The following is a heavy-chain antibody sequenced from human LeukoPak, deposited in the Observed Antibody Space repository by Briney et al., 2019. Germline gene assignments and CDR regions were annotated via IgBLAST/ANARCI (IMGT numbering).Heavy chain of an antibody. CDR1: RGSISSYY. CDR2: IYYDGST. CDR3: ASLGGSGSWNFGY. D-gene: IGHD3-10*01. J-gene: IGHJ4*02. Sequence: SETLSLTXAVSRGSISSYYWCWIRQSPGEGLEWGRYIYYDGSTNYNPSLKSRATISLDTSKNQFSLRLSSVTAADTAVYYCASLGGSGSWNFGYWGQGALVTVSS. V-gene: IGHV4-59*01.